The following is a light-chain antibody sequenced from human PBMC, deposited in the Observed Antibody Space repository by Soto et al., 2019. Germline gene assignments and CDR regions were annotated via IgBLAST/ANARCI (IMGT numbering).Light chain of an antibody. V-gene: IGKV3-20*01. CDR3: QQYGSSYT. CDR1: QSVSSSY. Sequence: EIVLTQSPGTLSLSPGERATLSCRASQSVSSSYLAWYQQKPGQAPRLLIYGASSRATGIPDRFSGSGSGTDFPLTISRLEPEVFAVYYCQQYGSSYTFGQGTKLEIK. CDR2: GAS. J-gene: IGKJ2*01.